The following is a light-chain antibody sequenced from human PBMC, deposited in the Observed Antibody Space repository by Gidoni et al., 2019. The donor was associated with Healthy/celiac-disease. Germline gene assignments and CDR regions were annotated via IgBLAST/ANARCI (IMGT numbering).Light chain of an antibody. CDR2: GAS. V-gene: IGKV3D-15*01. CDR1: QSVSSI. J-gene: IGKJ4*01. Sequence: EIVMTQSPATLSVSPGERATLSCRASQSVSSILAWYQQKPGQAPRLLIYGASTKATGIPTMFSSSGSGTEFTLTISSLQSEDFAVYYCQQYNNWPLTFGGGTKVEIK. CDR3: QQYNNWPLT.